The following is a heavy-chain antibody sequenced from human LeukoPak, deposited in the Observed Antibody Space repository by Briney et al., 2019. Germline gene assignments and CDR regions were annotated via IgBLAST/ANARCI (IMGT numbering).Heavy chain of an antibody. V-gene: IGHV4-59*12. CDR1: GGSISSYY. CDR3: ARVPLWFGTGYMDV. CDR2: IYYSGSI. Sequence: SETLSLTCTVSGGSISSYYWSWIRQPAGKGLEWIGHIYYSGSIFLNPSLKSRVTISVDTSKNQFSLKLSSVTAADAAFYYCARVPLWFGTGYMDVWGKGTTVIVSS. D-gene: IGHD2-21*01. J-gene: IGHJ6*03.